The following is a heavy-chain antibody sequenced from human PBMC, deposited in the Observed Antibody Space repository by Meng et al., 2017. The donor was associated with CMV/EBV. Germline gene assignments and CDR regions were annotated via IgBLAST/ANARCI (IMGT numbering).Heavy chain of an antibody. J-gene: IGHJ6*02. CDR2: IYSCGST. V-gene: IGHV3-66*03. CDR3: ARGPRRVARGSSSLYGMDV. D-gene: IGHD6-13*01. Sequence: GESLKISCAASGFTVSSNYMSWVRQAPGKGLEWVSVIYSCGSTYYADSVKGRFTISRDNSKNTLYLQMNSLRAEDTAVYYCARGPRRVARGSSSLYGMDVWGQGTTVTVSS. CDR1: GFTVSSNY.